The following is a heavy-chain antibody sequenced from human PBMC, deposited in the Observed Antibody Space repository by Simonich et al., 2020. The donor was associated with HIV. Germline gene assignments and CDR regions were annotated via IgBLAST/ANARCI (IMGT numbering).Heavy chain of an antibody. CDR1: GGSFSGYY. V-gene: IGHV4-34*02. CDR2: INHSAST. CDR3: ARSRKYYDVLTNYYGGLSFFDY. J-gene: IGHJ4*02. Sequence: QVQLQQWGAGLLKPSETLSLTCAVFGGSFSGYYWSWIRQPPGKGLEWIGEINHSASTKYNPSLKSRVTISVDTSKNHFSLNLSSVTAADTAVYYCARSRKYYDVLTNYYGGLSFFDYWGQGTLVTVSS. D-gene: IGHD3-9*01.